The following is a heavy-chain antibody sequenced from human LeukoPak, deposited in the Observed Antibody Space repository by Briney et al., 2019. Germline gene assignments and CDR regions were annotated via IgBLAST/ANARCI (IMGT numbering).Heavy chain of an antibody. CDR2: IYSGGTT. CDR3: ARHSRNCSGGYCYLYY. CDR1: GGSIGSDSYY. J-gene: IGHJ4*02. Sequence: SETLSLTCAVSGGSIGSDSYYWGWIRQPPGKGLEWIGSIYSGGTTYYNPSLKSRVTISVDTSKNQFSLKLTSVTAADAAAYYCARHSRNCSGGYCYLYYWGQGTLATVSS. D-gene: IGHD2-15*01. V-gene: IGHV4-39*01.